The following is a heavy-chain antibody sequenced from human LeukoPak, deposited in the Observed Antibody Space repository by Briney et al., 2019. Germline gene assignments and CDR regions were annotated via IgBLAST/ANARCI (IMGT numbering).Heavy chain of an antibody. Sequence: GGSLRLSCAASGFTFSNYWMHWVRQAPGKGLVWVSRINSDGSSITYADSVKGRFTISRDNAKNTLYLQMNSLRVEDTAVYYCAREGRVSGYDFDCWGQGTLVTVSS. CDR3: AREGRVSGYDFDC. CDR1: GFTFSNYW. D-gene: IGHD5-12*01. CDR2: INSDGSSI. J-gene: IGHJ4*02. V-gene: IGHV3-74*03.